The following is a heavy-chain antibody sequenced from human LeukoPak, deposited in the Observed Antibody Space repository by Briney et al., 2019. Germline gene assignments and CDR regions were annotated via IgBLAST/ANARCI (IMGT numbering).Heavy chain of an antibody. D-gene: IGHD6-13*01. J-gene: IGHJ5*02. CDR1: GYTFTSYA. CDR2: INTNTGNP. V-gene: IGHV7-4-1*02. CDR3: ARDIAGSGGIAAAGPSWFDP. Sequence: GASVKVSCKASGYTFTSYAMNWVRQAPGQGLEWMGWINTNTGNPTYAQGFTGRFVFSLDTSVSTAYLQISSLKAEDTAVYYCARDIAGSGGIAAAGPSWFDPWGQGTLVTVSS.